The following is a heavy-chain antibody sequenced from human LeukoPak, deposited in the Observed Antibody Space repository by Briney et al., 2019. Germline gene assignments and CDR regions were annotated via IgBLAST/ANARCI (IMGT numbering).Heavy chain of an antibody. J-gene: IGHJ4*02. CDR2: ISSSGSTI. CDR3: ARVKAAAVQVFDY. D-gene: IGHD6-13*01. CDR1: GFTFSSYE. Sequence: GGSLRLSCAASGFTFSSYEMNWVRQAPGKGLEWVSYISSSGSTIYYADSVKGRFTISRDNAKNSLYLQMNSLRPEDTAVYYCARVKAAAVQVFDYWGQGTLVTVSS. V-gene: IGHV3-48*03.